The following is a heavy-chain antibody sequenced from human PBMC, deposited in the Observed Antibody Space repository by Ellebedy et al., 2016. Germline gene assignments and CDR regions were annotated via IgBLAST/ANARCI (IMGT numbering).Heavy chain of an antibody. CDR3: ARGYYDILTGPPGHY. V-gene: IGHV1-46*01. CDR1: GYTFTSYY. Sequence: ASVKVSXKASGYTFTSYYMHWVRQAPGQGLEWMGIINPSGGSTSYAQKFQGRVTMTRDTSTSTVYMELSSLRSEDTAVYYCARGYYDILTGPPGHYWGQGTLVTVSS. D-gene: IGHD3-9*01. CDR2: INPSGGST. J-gene: IGHJ4*02.